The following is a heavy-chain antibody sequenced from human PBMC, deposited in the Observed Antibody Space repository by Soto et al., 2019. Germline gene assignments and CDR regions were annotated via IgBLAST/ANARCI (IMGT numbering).Heavy chain of an antibody. V-gene: IGHV3-23*01. CDR3: AKDQGDYSSYAVFYFDY. CDR2: ISGSGGST. Sequence: GGSLRLSCAASGFTFRSNAMSWVRQAPGKGLEWVSGISGSGGSTYYADSVKGRFTVSRDNFRHTLYLQMNTLRAEDTAVYYCAKDQGDYSSYAVFYFDYWGQGTLVTVSS. CDR1: GFTFRSNA. D-gene: IGHD2-2*01. J-gene: IGHJ4*02.